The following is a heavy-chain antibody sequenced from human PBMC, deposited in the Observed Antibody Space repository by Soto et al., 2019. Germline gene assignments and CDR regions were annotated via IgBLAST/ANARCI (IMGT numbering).Heavy chain of an antibody. D-gene: IGHD4-17*01. CDR3: AVPSTVTTAFVL. Sequence: ASVKVSCKASGYTFTSYYMHWVRQAPGQGLEWMGWISAYNGNTNYAQKLQGRVTMTTDTSTSTAYMELRSLRSDDTAVYYCAVPSTVTTAFVLWGQGTMVTVSS. J-gene: IGHJ3*01. V-gene: IGHV1-18*04. CDR1: GYTFTSYY. CDR2: ISAYNGNT.